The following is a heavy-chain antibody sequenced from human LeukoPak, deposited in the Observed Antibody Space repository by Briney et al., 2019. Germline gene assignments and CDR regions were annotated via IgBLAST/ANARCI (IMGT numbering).Heavy chain of an antibody. D-gene: IGHD3-10*01. V-gene: IGHV4-59*12. J-gene: IGHJ3*02. Sequence: SETLSLTCTAPGGSISSYYWSWIRKPPGKGLDWIGYIYYSGSTNYNPSLKSRVTISVDTSKNQFSLKLSSVTAADTAVYYCARGTTYYSSFDAFDIWGQGTMVTVSS. CDR3: ARGTTYYSSFDAFDI. CDR2: IYYSGST. CDR1: GGSISSYY.